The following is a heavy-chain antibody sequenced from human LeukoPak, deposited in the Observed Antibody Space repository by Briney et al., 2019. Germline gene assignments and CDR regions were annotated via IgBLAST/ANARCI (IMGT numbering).Heavy chain of an antibody. V-gene: IGHV4-38-2*01. CDR1: GYSISSGYY. Sequence: SETLSLTCAVSGYSISSGYYWGWIRQPPGEWLEGIGSIYHSGSTYYNPALKSRVTISVDTSKNQFSLKLSSVTAADTAVYYCASSLTIFGVVPFDYWGQGTLVTVSS. J-gene: IGHJ4*02. CDR3: ASSLTIFGVVPFDY. CDR2: IYHSGST. D-gene: IGHD3-3*01.